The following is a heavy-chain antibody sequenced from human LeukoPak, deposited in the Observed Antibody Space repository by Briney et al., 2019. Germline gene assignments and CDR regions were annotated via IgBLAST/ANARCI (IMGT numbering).Heavy chain of an antibody. CDR2: LRGSGSDT. D-gene: IGHD5-12*01. CDR1: GFTFRTYA. J-gene: IGHJ4*02. V-gene: IGHV3-23*01. Sequence: GGSLRLSCAASGFTFRTYAMSWVRQAPGKGLEWVSALRGSGSDTYYADSVKGRFTISRDNSKNTLYLQMNSLRAEDTAIYYCAKTSRVNSAYDSPFDYWGQGTLVTVSS. CDR3: AKTSRVNSAYDSPFDY.